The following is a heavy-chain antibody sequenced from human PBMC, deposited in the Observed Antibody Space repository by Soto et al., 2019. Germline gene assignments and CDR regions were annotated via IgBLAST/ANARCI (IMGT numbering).Heavy chain of an antibody. CDR2: IKTDASEK. J-gene: IGHJ4*02. CDR1: GFTLRSYW. V-gene: IGHV3-7*01. CDR3: AKDPRASGIAVAGIFDY. Sequence: GGSLRLSCAASGFTLRSYWMSWVRQAPGKGLEWLATIKTDASEKKYVDSVKGRFTVFRDNARNSLYLQMDSLRAEDTAVYYCAKDPRASGIAVAGIFDYWGQGTLVTVSS. D-gene: IGHD6-19*01.